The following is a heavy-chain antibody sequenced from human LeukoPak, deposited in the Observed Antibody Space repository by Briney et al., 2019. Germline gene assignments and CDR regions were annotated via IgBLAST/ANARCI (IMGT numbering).Heavy chain of an antibody. D-gene: IGHD3-22*01. Sequence: PGGSLRLSCAASGFTFSDYFMTWIRQAPGKGLEWVSYISYSGSTIYYADSVKGRFTISRDNAKDSLYLQMNSLRVEDTAVYYCARRLKVDYYDSSGPDYWGQGTLVTVSS. CDR2: ISYSGSTI. CDR1: GFTFSDYF. J-gene: IGHJ4*02. CDR3: ARRLKVDYYDSSGPDY. V-gene: IGHV3-11*04.